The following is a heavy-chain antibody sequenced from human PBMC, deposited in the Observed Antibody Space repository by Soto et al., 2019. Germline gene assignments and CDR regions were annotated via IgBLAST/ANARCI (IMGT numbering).Heavy chain of an antibody. J-gene: IGHJ5*02. CDR3: ARSRQYSYGSLGFDP. V-gene: IGHV1-2*02. Sequence: ASVKVSCKASGYTFTGYYMHWVRQAPGQGLEWMGWINPNSGGTNYAQKFQGRVTMTRDTSISTAYMELSRLRSDDTAVYYCARSRQYSYGSLGFDPWGQGALVTVSS. CDR1: GYTFTGYY. CDR2: INPNSGGT. D-gene: IGHD5-18*01.